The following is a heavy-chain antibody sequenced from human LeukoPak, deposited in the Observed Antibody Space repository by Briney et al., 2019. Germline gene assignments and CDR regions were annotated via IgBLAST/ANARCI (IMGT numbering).Heavy chain of an antibody. D-gene: IGHD5-12*01. CDR3: ARGGRGYSGYDHSAAAGY. Sequence: GGSLRLSCAASGFTFSSYWMHWVRQAPGKGLVWVSRINSDGSSTSYADSVKGRFTISRDNAKNTLYLQMNRLRAEDTAVYYCARGGRGYSGYDHSAAAGYWGQGTLVTVSS. CDR1: GFTFSSYW. V-gene: IGHV3-74*01. J-gene: IGHJ4*02. CDR2: INSDGSST.